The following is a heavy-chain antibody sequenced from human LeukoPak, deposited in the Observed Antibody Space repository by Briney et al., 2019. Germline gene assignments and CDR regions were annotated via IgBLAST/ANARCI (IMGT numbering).Heavy chain of an antibody. J-gene: IGHJ4*02. CDR3: AKDLFGIVAFFDY. V-gene: IGHV3-48*04. CDR1: GFTFSSYS. CDR2: ISSSGSTI. D-gene: IGHD1-26*01. Sequence: GGSLRLSCAASGFTFSSYSMNWVRQAPGKGLEWVSYISSSGSTIYYADSVKGRFTISRDNAKNSLYLQMNSLRAEDTAVYYCAKDLFGIVAFFDYWGQGTLVTVSS.